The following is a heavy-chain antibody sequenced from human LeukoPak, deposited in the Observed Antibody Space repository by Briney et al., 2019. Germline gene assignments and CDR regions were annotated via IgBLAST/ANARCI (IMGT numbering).Heavy chain of an antibody. CDR3: ARVAVGGTRAFDI. V-gene: IGHV3-74*01. CDR1: GFTFTNYW. D-gene: IGHD6-19*01. J-gene: IGHJ3*02. Sequence: GGSLRLSCAASGFTFTNYWIHWVRQAPGKGLVWVSRVLTDGSRISYADSVKGRFTISRDNAKKTLYLEMDSLRAEDTAVYYCARVAVGGTRAFDIWGQGTTVTVSS. CDR2: VLTDGSRI.